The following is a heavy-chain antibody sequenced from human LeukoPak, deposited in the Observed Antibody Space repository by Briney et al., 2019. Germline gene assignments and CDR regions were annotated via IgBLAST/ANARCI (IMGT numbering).Heavy chain of an antibody. J-gene: IGHJ5*02. CDR2: IIPIFGTA. V-gene: IGHV1-69*13. CDR3: ARDLWFGEEAWFDP. CDR1: GGTFSSYA. D-gene: IGHD3-10*01. Sequence: ASVKVSCKASGGTFSSYAISWVRQAPGQGLEWMGGIIPIFGTANYAQKFQGRVTITADESTSTAYMELSSLRSDDTAVYYCARDLWFGEEAWFDPWGQGTLVTVSS.